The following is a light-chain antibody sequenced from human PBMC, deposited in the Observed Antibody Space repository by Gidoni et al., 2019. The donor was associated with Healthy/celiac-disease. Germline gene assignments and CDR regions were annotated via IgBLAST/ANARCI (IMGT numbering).Light chain of an antibody. J-gene: IGKJ4*01. CDR2: DAS. V-gene: IGKV3-11*01. CDR1: QSVSSY. CDR3: QQRSNWPLT. Sequence: EIVLTQSPATLSLSPGERATLSCRASQSVSSYLAWYQQTPGQAPRLLIYDASNRATGIPARFSGSGSGTDFTLTISRLEPEEFAVYYCQQRSNWPLTFGGGTKVEIK.